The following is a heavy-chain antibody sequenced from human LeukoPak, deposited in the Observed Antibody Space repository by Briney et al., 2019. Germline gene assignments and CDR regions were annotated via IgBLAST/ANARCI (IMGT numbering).Heavy chain of an antibody. D-gene: IGHD2-2*03. V-gene: IGHV4-59*01. CDR1: GGSISTYY. CDR3: ARVGSWCYDL. CDR2: IQYSGTT. Sequence: SETLSLTCTVSGGSISTYYWTWIRQPPGKGLEWIGYIQYSGTTNHNPSLKSRVTISVDTSKNQFSLKLSSVTAADTAVYYCARVGSWCYDLWGCGALVTVSS. J-gene: IGHJ2*01.